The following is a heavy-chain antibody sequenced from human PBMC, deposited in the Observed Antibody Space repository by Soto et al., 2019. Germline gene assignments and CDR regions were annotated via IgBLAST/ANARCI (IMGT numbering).Heavy chain of an antibody. V-gene: IGHV3-7*01. CDR3: ARGREGFHPLSNNRFDP. J-gene: IGHJ5*01. Sequence: GGSLSLSCAASGFFFSAYCMSWVRQAPGKGLEWVASIKQDGSETYCLDSVKGRFTFSRDNAKNSLDLQMSRLRAEATAVYYCARGREGFHPLSNNRFDPWGEGTPVIVSS. CDR2: IKQDGSET. D-gene: IGHD3-10*01. CDR1: GFFFSAYC.